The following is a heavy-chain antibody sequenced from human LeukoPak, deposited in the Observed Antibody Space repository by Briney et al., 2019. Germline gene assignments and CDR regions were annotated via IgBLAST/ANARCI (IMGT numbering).Heavy chain of an antibody. Sequence: ASVKVSCKASGYTFTGYYMHWVRQAPGQGLEWMGWISAYNGNTNYAQKLQGRVTMTTDTSTSTAYMELRSLRSDDTAVYYCARDWWEPLDYWGQGTLVTVSS. CDR3: ARDWWEPLDY. J-gene: IGHJ4*02. D-gene: IGHD1-26*01. CDR1: GYTFTGYY. CDR2: ISAYNGNT. V-gene: IGHV1-18*04.